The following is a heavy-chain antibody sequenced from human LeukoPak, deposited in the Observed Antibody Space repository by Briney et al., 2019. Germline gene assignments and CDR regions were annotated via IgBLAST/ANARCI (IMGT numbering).Heavy chain of an antibody. D-gene: IGHD3-3*01. Sequence: ASVKVSCKPSGYTFTSYYMHWVRQAPGQGLEWMGIINPSGGSTSYTQKFQGRVTMTRDTSTSTVYMELSSLRSEDTAVYYCARGEDFWSGDIYYFDYWGQGTLVTVSS. CDR2: INPSGGST. CDR1: GYTFTSYY. CDR3: ARGEDFWSGDIYYFDY. V-gene: IGHV1-46*01. J-gene: IGHJ4*02.